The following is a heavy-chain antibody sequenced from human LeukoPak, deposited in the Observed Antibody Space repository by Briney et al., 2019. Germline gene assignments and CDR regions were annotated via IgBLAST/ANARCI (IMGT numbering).Heavy chain of an antibody. D-gene: IGHD2-2*02. V-gene: IGHV3-7*01. CDR3: ARDCSSTSCYKDFGY. Sequence: GGSLRLSCAASGFTFSSYWMSWVRQAPGKGLEWVANIKQDGGEKYYVDSVKGRFTISRDNAKNSLYLQMNSLRAEGTAVYYCARDCSSTSCYKDFGYWGQGTLVTVSS. J-gene: IGHJ4*02. CDR1: GFTFSSYW. CDR2: IKQDGGEK.